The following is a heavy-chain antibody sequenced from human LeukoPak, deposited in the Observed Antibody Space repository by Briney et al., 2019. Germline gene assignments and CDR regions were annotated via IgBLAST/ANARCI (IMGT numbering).Heavy chain of an antibody. Sequence: PSGTLSLTSAVSGGSISSSNWWRWVRQPPGKGLEWIGEIYHSGSTNYNPSLKSRVTISVDKPKNQFSLKLSSVTAADTAVYYCANKLGDCSSTSCYSWFDPWGQGTLVTVSS. D-gene: IGHD2-2*01. CDR3: ANKLGDCSSTSCYSWFDP. CDR1: GGSISSSNW. V-gene: IGHV4-4*02. CDR2: IYHSGST. J-gene: IGHJ5*02.